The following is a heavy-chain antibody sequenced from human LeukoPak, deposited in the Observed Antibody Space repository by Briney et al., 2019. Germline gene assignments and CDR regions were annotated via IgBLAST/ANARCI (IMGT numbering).Heavy chain of an antibody. D-gene: IGHD2-8*01. Sequence: ASVKVSCKASGYTFTSYDINWVRQATGQELEWMGWMNPHSDNTAYAQKFQGRVTMTKNTSISTAYMELSSLRSDDTAVYYCTKRANGRRYNWFDTWGQGTLVTVSS. J-gene: IGHJ5*02. CDR1: GYTFTSYD. V-gene: IGHV1-8*01. CDR3: TKRANGRRYNWFDT. CDR2: MNPHSDNT.